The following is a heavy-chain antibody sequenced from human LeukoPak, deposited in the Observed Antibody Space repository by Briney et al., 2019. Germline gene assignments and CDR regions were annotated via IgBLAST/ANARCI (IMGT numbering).Heavy chain of an antibody. J-gene: IGHJ6*03. D-gene: IGHD1-1*01. CDR1: GATFSSYA. CDR2: IIPIFATT. Sequence: SVKVSCKASGATFSSYAISWVRQAAGQGLEWMGGIIPIFATTNFAQKFQGRVTITADESTSTAYMELSSLRSEDTAVYYCARQLERRYYYYMDVWGKGTTVTVSS. V-gene: IGHV1-69*01. CDR3: ARQLERRYYYYMDV.